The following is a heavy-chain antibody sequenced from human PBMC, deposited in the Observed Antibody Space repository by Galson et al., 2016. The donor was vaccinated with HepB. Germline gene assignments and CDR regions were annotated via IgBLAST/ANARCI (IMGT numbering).Heavy chain of an antibody. J-gene: IGHJ4*02. CDR3: AKELYSYGPQAHFDY. CDR1: GFTFSSYA. D-gene: IGHD5-18*01. CDR2: ISGSGSST. V-gene: IGHV3-23*01. Sequence: SLRLSCAASGFTFSSYAMSWVRQAPGKGLEWVSAISGSGSSTYYADSVKGRFTISRDNSKNTLYLQMNSLRAEDTAVHYCAKELYSYGPQAHFDYWGQGTLVTVSS.